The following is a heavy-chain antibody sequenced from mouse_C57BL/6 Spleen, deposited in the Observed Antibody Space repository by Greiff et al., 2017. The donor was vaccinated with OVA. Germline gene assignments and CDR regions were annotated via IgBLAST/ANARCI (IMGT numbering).Heavy chain of an antibody. CDR3: ARLDYCSSSFDY. J-gene: IGHJ2*01. CDR1: GYTFTSYW. CDR2: IDPSDSYT. Sequence: VQLQQPGAELVMPGASVKLSCKASGYTFTSYWMHWVKQRPGQGLEWIGEIDPSDSYTNYNQKFKGKSTLTVDKSSSTAYMQLSSLTSEDSAVYYFARLDYCSSSFDYWGQGTTLTVSS. V-gene: IGHV1-69*01. D-gene: IGHD1-1*01.